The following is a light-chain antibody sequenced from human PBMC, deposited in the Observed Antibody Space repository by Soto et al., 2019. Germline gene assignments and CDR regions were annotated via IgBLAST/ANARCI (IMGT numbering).Light chain of an antibody. CDR3: QQRVNWPLFS. J-gene: IGKJ3*01. CDR2: YAS. V-gene: IGKV3-11*01. CDR1: QSVTNN. Sequence: EIVLTQSPATLSLSPGERATLSCRASQSVTNNLVWCQQNPGQAPRLLIYYASNRATGVPARFSGSGFGSDFTLAISSLEPEDFPVYYCQQRVNWPLFSFGPGTKLDIK.